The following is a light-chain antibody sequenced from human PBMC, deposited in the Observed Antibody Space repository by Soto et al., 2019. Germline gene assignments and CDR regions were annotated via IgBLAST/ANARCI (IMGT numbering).Light chain of an antibody. J-gene: IGKJ2*01. V-gene: IGKV2-24*01. Sequence: DILMTQSPLSLPVTLGQPASISCRSNQSLVHPDGSTYLSWLQQRPGQPPRLVIYKTSNRFSGVPDRFSGSGAGTDFTLRVSRVEAEDVGVYFCMQATHFHYTFGQGT. CDR3: MQATHFHYT. CDR2: KTS. CDR1: QSLVHPDGSTY.